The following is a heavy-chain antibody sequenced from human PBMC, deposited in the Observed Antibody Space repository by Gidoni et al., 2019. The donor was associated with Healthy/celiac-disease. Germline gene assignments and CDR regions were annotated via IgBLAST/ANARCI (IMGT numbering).Heavy chain of an antibody. CDR1: GYTFTGYY. CDR2: INPNSGGT. V-gene: IGHV1-2*02. CDR3: ARGTVDPIYYFDY. Sequence: QVQLVQSGAEVKKPGASVTVSCKAPGYTFTGYYMHWVRQAPDQGLEWMGWINPNSGGTTYAQKFQVRVTMTRDTSISTAYMELSRLRSDDTAVYYCARGTVDPIYYFDYWGQGTLVTVSS. D-gene: IGHD3-9*01. J-gene: IGHJ4*02.